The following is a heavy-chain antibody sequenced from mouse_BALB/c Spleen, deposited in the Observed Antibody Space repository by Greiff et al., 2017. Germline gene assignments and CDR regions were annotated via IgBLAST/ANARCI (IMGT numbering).Heavy chain of an antibody. CDR1: GFNIKDTY. CDR2: IDPANGNT. V-gene: IGHV14-3*02. J-gene: IGHJ4*01. Sequence: VHVKQSGAELVKPGASVKLSCTASGFNIKDTYMHWVKQRPEQGLEWIGRIDPANGNTKYDPKFQGKATITADTSSNTAYLQLSSLTSEDTAVYYCADDGGDAMDYWGQGTSVTVSS. CDR3: ADDGGDAMDY. D-gene: IGHD2-3*01.